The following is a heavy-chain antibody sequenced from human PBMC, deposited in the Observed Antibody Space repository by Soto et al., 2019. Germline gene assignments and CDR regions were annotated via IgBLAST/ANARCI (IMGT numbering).Heavy chain of an antibody. Sequence: SQTLSLTCAVSGDSVSSNSAAWNWIRQSPSRGLECLGRTYYRSKWYSDYAVSVKSRITINPVTSKNQYSLQLNSVTPEDTAVYYCARGRRGDYVFLFDYWGQGTLVTVSS. J-gene: IGHJ4*02. V-gene: IGHV6-1*01. D-gene: IGHD4-17*01. CDR2: TYYRSKWYS. CDR1: GDSVSSNSAA. CDR3: ARGRRGDYVFLFDY.